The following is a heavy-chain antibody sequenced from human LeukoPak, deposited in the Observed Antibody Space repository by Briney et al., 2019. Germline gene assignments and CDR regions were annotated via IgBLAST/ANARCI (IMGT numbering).Heavy chain of an antibody. CDR3: ATTPPGIAVEYNWFDP. Sequence: GASVKVSCKVSGCTLTELSMHWVRQAPGKGLEWMGGFDPEDGETIYAQKFQGRVTMTEDTSTDTAYMELSSLRSEDTAVYYCATTPPGIAVEYNWFDPWGQGTLVTVSS. V-gene: IGHV1-24*01. CDR2: FDPEDGET. CDR1: GCTLTELS. D-gene: IGHD6-19*01. J-gene: IGHJ5*02.